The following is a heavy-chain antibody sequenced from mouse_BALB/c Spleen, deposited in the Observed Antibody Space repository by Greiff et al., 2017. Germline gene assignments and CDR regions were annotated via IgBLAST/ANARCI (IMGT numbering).Heavy chain of an antibody. Sequence: EVKLMESGPSLVKPSQTLSLTCSVTGDSITSGYWNWIRKFPGNKLEYMGYISYSGSTYYNPSLKSRISITRDTSKNQYYLQLNSVTTEDTATYYCARYGYGNYDAMDYWGQGTSVTVSS. CDR2: ISYSGST. V-gene: IGHV3-8*02. J-gene: IGHJ4*01. CDR3: ARYGYGNYDAMDY. D-gene: IGHD2-10*02. CDR1: GDSITSGY.